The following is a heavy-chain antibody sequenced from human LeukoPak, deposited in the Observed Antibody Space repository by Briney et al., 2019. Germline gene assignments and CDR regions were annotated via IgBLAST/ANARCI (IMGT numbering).Heavy chain of an antibody. CDR1: GYTFTSYY. CDR2: INPSGGST. Sequence: ASVKVSCKASGYTFTSYYMHWVRQAPGQGLEWMGIINPSGGSTSYAQKFQGRVTMTRDTSTSTVYMELSSLRSEDTAVYYRARVHDSSGYYYHHDAFDIWGQGTMVTVSS. V-gene: IGHV1-46*01. J-gene: IGHJ3*02. D-gene: IGHD3-22*01. CDR3: ARVHDSSGYYYHHDAFDI.